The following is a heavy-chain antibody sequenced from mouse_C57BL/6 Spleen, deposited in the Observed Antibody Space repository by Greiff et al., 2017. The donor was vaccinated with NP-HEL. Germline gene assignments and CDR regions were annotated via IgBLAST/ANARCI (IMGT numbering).Heavy chain of an antibody. J-gene: IGHJ3*01. V-gene: IGHV1-76*01. CDR3: ARADWDGAWFAY. D-gene: IGHD4-1*01. CDR1: GYTFTDYY. CDR2: IYPGSGNT. Sequence: QVQLKQSGAELVRPGASVKLSCKASGYTFTDYYINWVKQRPGQGLEWIARIYPGSGNTYYNEKFKGKATLTAEKSSSTAYMQLSSLTSEDSAVYFCARADWDGAWFAYWGQGTLVTVSA.